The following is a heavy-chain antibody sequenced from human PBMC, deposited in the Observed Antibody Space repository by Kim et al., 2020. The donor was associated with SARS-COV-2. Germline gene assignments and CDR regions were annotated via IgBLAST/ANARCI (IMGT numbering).Heavy chain of an antibody. CDR2: NPNRGGT. Sequence: NPNRGGTNYAQKCQGRVTMTRDTSISTAYMELSRLRSDDTAVYYCAPSFDYWGQGTLVTVSS. J-gene: IGHJ4*02. CDR3: APSFDY. V-gene: IGHV1-2*02.